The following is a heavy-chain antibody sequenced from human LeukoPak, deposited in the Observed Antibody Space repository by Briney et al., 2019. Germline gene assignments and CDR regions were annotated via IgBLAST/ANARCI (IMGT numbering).Heavy chain of an antibody. CDR2: TSYDGTNK. D-gene: IGHD3-10*01. CDR1: GFTFTSYT. J-gene: IGHJ4*02. V-gene: IGHV3-30*04. Sequence: GGSLRLSCAASGFTFTSYTMHWVRQAPGKGLEWVAATSYDGTNKYYADSVKGRFTISRDNSKNTLYLEMNSLRAEDTAVYFCAMKSLWFKYYDSWGQGMLVTVSS. CDR3: AMKSLWFKYYDS.